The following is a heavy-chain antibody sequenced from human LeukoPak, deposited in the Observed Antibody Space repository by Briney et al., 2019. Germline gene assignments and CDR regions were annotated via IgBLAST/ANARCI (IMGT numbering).Heavy chain of an antibody. CDR1: GFTFSSYS. Sequence: GGSLRLSCAASGFTFSSYSMNWVRQAPGKGLEWVSSISSSSSYIYYADSVKGRFTISRDNAKHSLYLQMNSLRAEDTAVYYCASERGYSGYDLNWFDPWGQGTLVTVSS. V-gene: IGHV3-21*01. CDR2: ISSSSSYI. J-gene: IGHJ5*02. D-gene: IGHD5-12*01. CDR3: ASERGYSGYDLNWFDP.